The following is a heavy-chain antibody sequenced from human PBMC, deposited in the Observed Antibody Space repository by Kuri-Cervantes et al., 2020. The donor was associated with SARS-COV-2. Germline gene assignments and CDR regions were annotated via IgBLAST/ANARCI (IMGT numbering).Heavy chain of an antibody. CDR2: INPNSGGT. D-gene: IGHD6-13*01. J-gene: IGHJ4*02. V-gene: IGHV1-2*02. Sequence: ASVKVSCKASGYTFTSYGISWVRQAPGQGLEWMGWINPNSGGTNYAQKFQGRVTMTRDTSISTAYMELSRLRSDDTAVYYCARDNIAAAGQTDYWGQGTLVTVSS. CDR1: GYTFTSYG. CDR3: ARDNIAAAGQTDY.